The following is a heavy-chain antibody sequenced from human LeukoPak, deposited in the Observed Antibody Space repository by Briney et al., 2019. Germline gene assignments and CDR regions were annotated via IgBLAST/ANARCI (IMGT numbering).Heavy chain of an antibody. D-gene: IGHD3-9*01. CDR1: GFTFSSYW. J-gene: IGHJ4*02. CDR2: IKQDGSEE. CDR3: ASEYYDILTGYGY. V-gene: IGHV3-7*01. Sequence: GGSLRLSCAASGFTFSSYWMSWVRQAPGKGLEWVANIKQDGSEEYYVDSVKGRFTISRDNAKNSLYLQMNSLRAEDTAVYYCASEYYDILTGYGYWGQGTLVTVSS.